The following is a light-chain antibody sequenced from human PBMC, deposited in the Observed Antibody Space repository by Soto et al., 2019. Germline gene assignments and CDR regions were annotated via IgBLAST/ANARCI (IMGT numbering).Light chain of an antibody. Sequence: NFMLTQPHSVSESPGKTVTISCTRSSGSIDSGYVQWYQQRPGSAPTTVIYEDNQRPSGVPDRFSVSIDRSSNSASLTISGLMTEDEADYYCQSYHSSSPYVFGTGTKLTVL. V-gene: IGLV6-57*03. CDR3: QSYHSSSPYV. CDR2: EDN. CDR1: SGSIDSGY. J-gene: IGLJ1*01.